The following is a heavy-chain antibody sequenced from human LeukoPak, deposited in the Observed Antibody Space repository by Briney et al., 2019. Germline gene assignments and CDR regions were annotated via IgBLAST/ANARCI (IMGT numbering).Heavy chain of an antibody. D-gene: IGHD3-10*01. CDR3: ARDLWVTSVRGVIIKPFDY. Sequence: GASVKVSCKASGYTFISYAMHWVRQAPGQRLEWMGWINAGNGNTKYSQKFQGRVTITRDTSASTAYMELSSLRSEDTAVYYCARDLWVTSVRGVIIKPFDYWGQGTLVTVSS. J-gene: IGHJ4*02. CDR2: INAGNGNT. CDR1: GYTFISYA. V-gene: IGHV1-3*01.